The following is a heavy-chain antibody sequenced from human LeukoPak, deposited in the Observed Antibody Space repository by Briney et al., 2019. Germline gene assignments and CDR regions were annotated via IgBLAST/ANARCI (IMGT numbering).Heavy chain of an antibody. CDR2: IHHSGST. CDR1: SASITSGGYF. Sequence: SETLSLTCAVSSASITSGGYFWSWIRQPPGKGLQWIGHIHHSGSTFYNPSLKSRVAISLDRSKNQFFLRLSSVIAADTAVYFCARDRDYSSGNYFDSWGPGTLVTVSS. D-gene: IGHD3-10*01. CDR3: ARDRDYSSGNYFDS. V-gene: IGHV4-30-2*01. J-gene: IGHJ4*02.